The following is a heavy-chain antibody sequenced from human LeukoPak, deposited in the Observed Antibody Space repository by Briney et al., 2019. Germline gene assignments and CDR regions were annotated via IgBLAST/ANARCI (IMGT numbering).Heavy chain of an antibody. Sequence: KPSETLSPTCTVSGGSISSSTYYWGWIRQPPGTGLEWIGSIYYSGSTYYNPSLKSRVTISVDTSRNQFSLRLSSVTAADTAVYYCARLGYHKGFWGQGTLVTVSS. J-gene: IGHJ4*02. CDR2: IYYSGST. V-gene: IGHV4-39*01. D-gene: IGHD5-18*01. CDR3: ARLGYHKGF. CDR1: GGSISSSTYY.